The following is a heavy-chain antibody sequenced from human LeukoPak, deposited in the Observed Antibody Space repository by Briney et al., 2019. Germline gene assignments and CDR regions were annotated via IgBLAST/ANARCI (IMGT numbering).Heavy chain of an antibody. Sequence: SVKDSCKTSGGTFSSYAISWVRQAPGQGLEWMGGIIPIFGTANYAQKFQGRVTITADESTSTAYMELSSLRSEDTAVYYCARDPGYCTGTSCYNWFDPWGQGTLVTVSS. D-gene: IGHD2-2*01. V-gene: IGHV1-69*13. CDR1: GGTFSSYA. CDR2: IIPIFGTA. CDR3: ARDPGYCTGTSCYNWFDP. J-gene: IGHJ5*02.